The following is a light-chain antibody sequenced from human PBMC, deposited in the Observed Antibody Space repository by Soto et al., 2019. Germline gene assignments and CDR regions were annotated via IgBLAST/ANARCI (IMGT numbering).Light chain of an antibody. Sequence: DIQMTQSPSTLSASVGGRVTITCRASQSISTWLAWYQQKPGKAPKVLIYKASTLESGVPSRFSGSGSGTEFTLTISSLQPDDSATYFCQQYNRYWTFGQGTKVEIK. CDR2: KAS. CDR1: QSISTW. CDR3: QQYNRYWT. V-gene: IGKV1-5*03. J-gene: IGKJ1*01.